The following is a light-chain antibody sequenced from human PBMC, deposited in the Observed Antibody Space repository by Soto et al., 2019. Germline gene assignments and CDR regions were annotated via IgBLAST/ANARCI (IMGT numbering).Light chain of an antibody. CDR3: AAWDDSLSGYV. Sequence: QSVLTQPPSASGTPGQRVTISCSGSSSNIAINYVYWYQQLPGTAPKLLIYSNDQRPSGVPDRVSGSKSGTSASLAISGLRSEDEADYYCAAWDDSLSGYVFGTGTKVTVL. CDR2: SND. J-gene: IGLJ1*01. V-gene: IGLV1-47*02. CDR1: SSNIAINY.